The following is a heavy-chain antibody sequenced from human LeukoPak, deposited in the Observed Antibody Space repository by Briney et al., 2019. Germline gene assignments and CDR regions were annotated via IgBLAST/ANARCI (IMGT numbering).Heavy chain of an antibody. Sequence: IPSETLSLTRAVSNDSISSGYYWGWIRQPPGKGLEWIGSIYYSGSTSYNPSLKSRVTTSVDTSKNHFSLRLSSVTAADTAVYYCARNVTSYYDSRGYYAFDVWGPGTMVTVSS. V-gene: IGHV4-38-2*01. CDR1: NDSISSGYY. CDR3: ARNVTSYYDSRGYYAFDV. J-gene: IGHJ3*01. D-gene: IGHD3-22*01. CDR2: IYYSGST.